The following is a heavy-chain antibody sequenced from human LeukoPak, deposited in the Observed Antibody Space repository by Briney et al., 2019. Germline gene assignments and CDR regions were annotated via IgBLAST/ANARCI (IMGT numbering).Heavy chain of an antibody. J-gene: IGHJ6*02. CDR3: AKLDTRIVVVPAARDYVYYYYGMDV. Sequence: QSGGSLRLSCAASGFTFDDYAMHWVRRAPGKGLEWVSGISWNSGSIGYADSVKGRFTISRDNSKNTLYLQMNSLRAEDTAVYYCAKLDTRIVVVPAARDYVYYYYGMDVWGQGTTVTVSS. D-gene: IGHD2-2*01. CDR2: ISWNSGSI. V-gene: IGHV3-9*01. CDR1: GFTFDDYA.